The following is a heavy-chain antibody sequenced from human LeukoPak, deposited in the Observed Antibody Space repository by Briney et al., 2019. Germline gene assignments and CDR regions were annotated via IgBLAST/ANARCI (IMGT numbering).Heavy chain of an antibody. CDR3: ARYNVAVAGRVTYYYYYGMDV. D-gene: IGHD6-19*01. CDR2: IYYSGST. V-gene: IGHV4-39*07. J-gene: IGHJ6*02. CDR1: GGSISSSSYY. Sequence: PSETLSLTCTVSGGSISSSSYYWGWIRQPPGKGLEWIGSIYYSGSTYYNPSLKSRVTISVDTSKNQFSLKLSSVTAADTAVYYCARYNVAVAGRVTYYYYYGMDVWGQGTTVTVSS.